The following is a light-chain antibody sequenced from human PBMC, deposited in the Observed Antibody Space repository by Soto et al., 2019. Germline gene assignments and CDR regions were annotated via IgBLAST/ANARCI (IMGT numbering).Light chain of an antibody. CDR2: QDS. CDR1: KLGDKY. V-gene: IGLV3-1*01. J-gene: IGLJ2*01. CDR3: QAWDSSTVV. Sequence: SYELTQPPSLSVSPGQTASITCSGDKLGDKYACWYQQKPGQSPVLVIYQDSKRPSAIPERFSGSNSGNTATLTISGTQAMDEADYYCQAWDSSTVVFGGGPKVTVL.